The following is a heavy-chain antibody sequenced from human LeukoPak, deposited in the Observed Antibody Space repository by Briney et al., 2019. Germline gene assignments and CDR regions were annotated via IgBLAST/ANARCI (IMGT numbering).Heavy chain of an antibody. J-gene: IGHJ4*02. D-gene: IGHD2-15*01. CDR3: ARRILYCSGGSCYSGVDY. CDR2: IYYSGST. Sequence: SQTLSLTCTVSGGSISSGSYYWSWIRQPAGKGLEWIGSIYYSGSTYYNPSLKSRVTISVDTSKNQFSLKLSSVTAADTAVYYCARRILYCSGGSCYSGVDYWGQGTLVTVSS. CDR1: GGSISSGSYY. V-gene: IGHV4-39*01.